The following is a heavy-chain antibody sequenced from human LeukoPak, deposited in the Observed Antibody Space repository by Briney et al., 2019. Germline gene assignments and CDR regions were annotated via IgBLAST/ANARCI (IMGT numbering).Heavy chain of an antibody. D-gene: IGHD5-18*01. Sequence: ASVKVSCKASGYTFTGYYMHWVRQAPGQGLEWMGWISPNSGGTNYAQKFQGRVTMTTDTSTSTAYMELRSLRSDDTAVYYCARYTAMPLPSFDYWGQGTLVTVSS. V-gene: IGHV1-2*02. CDR2: ISPNSGGT. CDR1: GYTFTGYY. CDR3: ARYTAMPLPSFDY. J-gene: IGHJ4*02.